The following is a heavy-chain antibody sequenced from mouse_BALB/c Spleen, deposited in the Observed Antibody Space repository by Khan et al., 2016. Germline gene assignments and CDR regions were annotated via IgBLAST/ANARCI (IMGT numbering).Heavy chain of an antibody. J-gene: IGHJ3*01. Sequence: QVQLKESGPGLVAPSQSLSITCTVSAFSLTNSGVHWIRQPPGKGLEWLGVIWPGGSTDYNSALMSRLSITKDNSQNQVFLKMISLQTDDTAMYYCARDDQDYDAWFASWVQGTLVIVSA. CDR1: AFSLTNSG. V-gene: IGHV2-9*02. CDR2: IWPGGST. D-gene: IGHD2-4*01. CDR3: ARDDQDYDAWFAS.